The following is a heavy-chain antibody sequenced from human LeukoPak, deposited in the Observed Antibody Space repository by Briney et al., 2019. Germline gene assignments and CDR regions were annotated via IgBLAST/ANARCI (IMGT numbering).Heavy chain of an antibody. D-gene: IGHD2-15*01. CDR3: ARGILGHFDY. V-gene: IGHV4-39*07. CDR1: GGSISSSSYY. J-gene: IGHJ4*02. Sequence: SETLSLTCTVSGGSISSSSYYWGWIRQPPGKGLEWIGSIYYSGSTNYNPSLKSRVTMSVVTSKNQFSLKLSSVTAADTAVYYCARGILGHFDYWGQGTLVTVSS. CDR2: IYYSGST.